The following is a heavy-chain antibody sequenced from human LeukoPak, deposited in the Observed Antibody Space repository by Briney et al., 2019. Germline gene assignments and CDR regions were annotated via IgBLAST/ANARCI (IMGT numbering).Heavy chain of an antibody. CDR3: ARLVGGSSSTSAFDP. Sequence: ASVKVSCKASGYTFTSYGISWARQAPGQGLEWMGWISAYNGNTNYAQKLQGRVTMTTDTSTSTAYMELRSLRSDDTAVYYCARLVGGSSSTSAFDPWGQGTLVTVSS. D-gene: IGHD2-2*01. CDR2: ISAYNGNT. J-gene: IGHJ5*02. CDR1: GYTFTSYG. V-gene: IGHV1-18*01.